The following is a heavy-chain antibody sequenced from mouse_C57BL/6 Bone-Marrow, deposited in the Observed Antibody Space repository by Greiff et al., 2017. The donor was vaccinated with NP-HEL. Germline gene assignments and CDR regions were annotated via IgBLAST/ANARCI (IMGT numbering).Heavy chain of an antibody. CDR2: ISDGGSYT. Sequence: DVMLVESGGGLVKPGGSLKLSCAASGFTFSSYAMSWVRQTPEKRLEWVATISDGGSYTYYPDNVKGRFTISRDNAKNNLYLQMSHLKSEDTAMYYCARAITTVVADYWGQGTTLTVSS. CDR3: ARAITTVVADY. D-gene: IGHD1-1*01. CDR1: GFTFSSYA. J-gene: IGHJ2*01. V-gene: IGHV5-4*03.